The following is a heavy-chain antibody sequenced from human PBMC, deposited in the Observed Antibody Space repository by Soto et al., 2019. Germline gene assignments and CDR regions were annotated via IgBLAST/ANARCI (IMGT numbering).Heavy chain of an antibody. J-gene: IGHJ4*02. Sequence: PSETLSLTCTVSGGSISSYYWSWIRQSDGKGLEWIGRIYTSGSTNYNPSLKSRVTMSVDTSKNQFSLKMSSVTAADTAVYYCTMTVTMVRGPLDYFDYWGQGTLVTVSS. D-gene: IGHD3-10*01. V-gene: IGHV4-4*07. CDR2: IYTSGST. CDR3: TMTVTMVRGPLDYFDY. CDR1: GGSISSYY.